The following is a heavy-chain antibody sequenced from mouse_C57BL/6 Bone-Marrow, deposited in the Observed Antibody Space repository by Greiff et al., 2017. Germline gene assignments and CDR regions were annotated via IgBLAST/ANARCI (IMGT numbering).Heavy chain of an antibody. CDR1: GYTFTSYW. V-gene: IGHV1-64*01. CDR2: IYPNSGST. Sequence: QVQLQQPGAELVKPGASVKLSCKASGYTFTSYWMHWVKQRPGQGLEWIGMIYPNSGSTNYNEKFKSKATLTVDKSSSTAYMQLSSLTSEDSAVYCCARWDYDLSGFAYWGQGTLVTVSA. J-gene: IGHJ3*01. D-gene: IGHD2-4*01. CDR3: ARWDYDLSGFAY.